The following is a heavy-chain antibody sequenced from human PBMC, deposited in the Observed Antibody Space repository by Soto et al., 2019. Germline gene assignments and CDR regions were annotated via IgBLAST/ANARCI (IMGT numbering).Heavy chain of an antibody. CDR2: ISYDGSNK. CDR3: AKPPREMATMFDY. D-gene: IGHD5-12*01. CDR1: GFTFSSYG. J-gene: IGHJ4*02. Sequence: QVQLVESGGGVVQPGRSLRLSCAASGFTFSSYGMHWVHQAPGKGLEWVAVISYDGSNKYYADSVKGRFTISRDNSKNTLYQKMNSLSPEDTSVYYCAKPPREMATMFDYWGQGTLVTVSS. V-gene: IGHV3-30*18.